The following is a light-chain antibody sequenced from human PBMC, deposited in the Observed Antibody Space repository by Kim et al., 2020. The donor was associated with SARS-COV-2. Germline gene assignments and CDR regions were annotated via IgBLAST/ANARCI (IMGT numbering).Light chain of an antibody. CDR2: GAS. J-gene: IGKJ2*01. CDR1: QSVNGY. CDR3: QQYNNWPYT. Sequence: SVSPGTIVTLSCRASQSVNGYFGWYKQKPGQGTRLHIYGASNGAIGIPDRFSGSGSGTEFTLTISSLQSEEFGIYYCQQYNNWPYTFGQGTKLE. V-gene: IGKV3-15*01.